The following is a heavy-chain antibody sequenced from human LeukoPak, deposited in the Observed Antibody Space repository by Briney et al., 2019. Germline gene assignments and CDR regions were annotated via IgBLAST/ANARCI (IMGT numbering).Heavy chain of an antibody. J-gene: IGHJ5*02. V-gene: IGHV4-59*01. CDR2: IYYSGST. CDR1: GGSISSYY. D-gene: IGHD3-16*01. CDR3: ARDLRGGDWFDP. Sequence: PSETLSLTCTVSGGSISSYYWSWIRQPPGKGLEWIGYIYYSGSTNYNPSLKSRVTISVDTSKNQSSLKLSSVTAADTAVYYCARDLRGGDWFDPWGQGTLVTVSS.